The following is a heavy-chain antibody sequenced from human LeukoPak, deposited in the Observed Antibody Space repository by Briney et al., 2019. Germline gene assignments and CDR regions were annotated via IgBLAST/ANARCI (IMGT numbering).Heavy chain of an antibody. Sequence: GGSLRLSCAASGFTFSSYWMHWVRQAPGKGLVWVSRINSDGSSTSYADSVKGRFTISRDNAKNTLYLQMNSLRAEDTAVYYCARAGSYSSGWYSPWAMGRLDYYYMDVWGKGTTVTVSS. CDR2: INSDGSST. CDR1: GFTFSSYW. J-gene: IGHJ6*03. D-gene: IGHD6-19*01. V-gene: IGHV3-74*01. CDR3: ARAGSYSSGWYSPWAMGRLDYYYMDV.